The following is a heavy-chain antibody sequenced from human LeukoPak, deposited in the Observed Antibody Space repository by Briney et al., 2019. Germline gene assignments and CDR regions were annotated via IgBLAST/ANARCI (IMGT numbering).Heavy chain of an antibody. CDR2: ISAYNGNT. CDR3: ARGGRITIFGPFDY. Sequence: ASVKLSCKASGYTFSSYGISWVRQAPGQGLEWMGWISAYNGNTNYAQKLQGRVTMTTDTSTSTAYMELRSLRSDDTAVYYCARGGRITIFGPFDYWGQGTLVTVSS. CDR1: GYTFSSYG. V-gene: IGHV1-18*01. J-gene: IGHJ4*02. D-gene: IGHD3-3*01.